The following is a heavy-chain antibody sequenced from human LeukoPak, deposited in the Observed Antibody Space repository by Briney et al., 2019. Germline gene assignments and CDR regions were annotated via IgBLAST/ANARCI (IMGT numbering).Heavy chain of an antibody. J-gene: IGHJ4*02. D-gene: IGHD2-2*02. CDR1: GFTFSSYG. Sequence: GGSLRLXCAASGFTFSSYGMHWVRQAPGKGLEWVAVIWYDGSNKYYADSVKGRFTISRDNSKNTLYLQMNSLRAEDTAVYYCAKDRGYCSSTSCYSFDYWGQGTLVTVSS. CDR3: AKDRGYCSSTSCYSFDY. CDR2: IWYDGSNK. V-gene: IGHV3-33*06.